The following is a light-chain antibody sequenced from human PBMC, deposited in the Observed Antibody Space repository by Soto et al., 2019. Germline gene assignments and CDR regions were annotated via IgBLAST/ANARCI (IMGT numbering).Light chain of an antibody. V-gene: IGKV3-20*01. Sequence: EIVLTQSPGTLSLSPGERATLSCRASQSVSSSTYLAWYQQKPGQAPRLLIYGASNRATGIPDRFSGSGSGTDFTLTISRLEPEDFAVYYCQQYGNSPSPFGQGTRLEIK. J-gene: IGKJ5*01. CDR1: QSVSSSTY. CDR2: GAS. CDR3: QQYGNSPSP.